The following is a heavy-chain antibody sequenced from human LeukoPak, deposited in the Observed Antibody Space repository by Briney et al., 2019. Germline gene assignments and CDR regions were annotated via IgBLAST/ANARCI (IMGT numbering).Heavy chain of an antibody. D-gene: IGHD3-22*01. CDR1: GGSFSGYY. CDR3: ASLSNYYDSSSFIMYYFDY. Sequence: SETLSLTCAVYGGSFSGYYWSWIRQPPGKGLEWIGEINHSGSTNYNPSLKSRVTISVDTSKNQFSLKLSSVTAADTAVYYCASLSNYYDSSSFIMYYFDYWGQGTLVTVSS. J-gene: IGHJ4*02. CDR2: INHSGST. V-gene: IGHV4-34*01.